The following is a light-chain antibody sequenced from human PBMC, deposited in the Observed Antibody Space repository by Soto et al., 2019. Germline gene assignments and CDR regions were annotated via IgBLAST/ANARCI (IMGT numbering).Light chain of an antibody. Sequence: DIQMTQSPSTLSASVGDRVTITCRASQSISSWLAWYQQKPGKAPKLLNYKASSLESGVPSRFSGSGSGTEFTLTISSLQPDDFATYYCQQYNSYSQPFGQGTKVEIK. V-gene: IGKV1-5*03. J-gene: IGKJ1*01. CDR2: KAS. CDR1: QSISSW. CDR3: QQYNSYSQP.